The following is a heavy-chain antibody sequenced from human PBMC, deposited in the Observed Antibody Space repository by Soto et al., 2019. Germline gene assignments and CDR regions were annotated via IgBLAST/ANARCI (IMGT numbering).Heavy chain of an antibody. V-gene: IGHV1-18*01. CDR1: GYTFTSYG. Sequence: GASVKVSCKASGYTFTSYGISWVRQAPGQGLEWMGWISAYNGNTNYAQKLQGRVTMTTDTSTSTAYMELRSLRSDDTAVYYCARGWATSRFGITGTTYWFEPWGQGTLVTVSS. J-gene: IGHJ5*02. CDR2: ISAYNGNT. CDR3: ARGWATSRFGITGTTYWFEP. D-gene: IGHD1-7*01.